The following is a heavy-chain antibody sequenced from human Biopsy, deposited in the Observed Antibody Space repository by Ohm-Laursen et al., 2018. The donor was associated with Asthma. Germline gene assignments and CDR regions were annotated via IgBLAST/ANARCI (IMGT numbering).Heavy chain of an antibody. CDR3: ARTYFDFLTGQVHDAFAM. D-gene: IGHD3-9*01. J-gene: IGHJ3*02. CDR2: INAGDGNT. V-gene: IGHV1-3*01. Sequence: GASVKVSCKVSGYTFIHFAIHWVRQAPGQRLEWMGWINAGDGNTKYSQKFQGRVTITRDTSASTAYMDLRSLRSEDTAMYYCARTYFDFLTGQVHDAFAMWGQGTMVTVSS. CDR1: GYTFIHFA.